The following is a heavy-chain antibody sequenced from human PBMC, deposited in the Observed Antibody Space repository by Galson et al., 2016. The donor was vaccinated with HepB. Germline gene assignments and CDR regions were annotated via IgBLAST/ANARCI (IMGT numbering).Heavy chain of an antibody. D-gene: IGHD3-10*01. CDR3: SREMTGSYFD. J-gene: IGHJ4*02. V-gene: IGHV3-7*01. CDR2: IRGDGIVS. Sequence: LRLSCAASGFTFSSYWVHWVRQAPGKGLEWVANIRGDGIVSYYAESVRGRFTISRDNAKNSLYLQMNGLRVDETAVYYCSREMTGSYFDWGQGTLVTVSS. CDR1: GFTFSSYW.